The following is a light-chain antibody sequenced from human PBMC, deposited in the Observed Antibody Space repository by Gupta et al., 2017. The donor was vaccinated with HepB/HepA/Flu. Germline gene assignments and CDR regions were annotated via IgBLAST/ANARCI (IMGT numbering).Light chain of an antibody. Sequence: QSVLTQQPSVSGAPGQRVTISCPGGSSNIGAGYDVHWYQQLPGKAPKLLIYGNSNLPSGVPDRFSGSKSGTSASLAITGLQAEDEADYYCQSYDRNLSAWVFGGGTKLTVL. CDR1: SSNIGAGYD. J-gene: IGLJ3*02. CDR2: GNS. V-gene: IGLV1-40*01. CDR3: QSYDRNLSAWV.